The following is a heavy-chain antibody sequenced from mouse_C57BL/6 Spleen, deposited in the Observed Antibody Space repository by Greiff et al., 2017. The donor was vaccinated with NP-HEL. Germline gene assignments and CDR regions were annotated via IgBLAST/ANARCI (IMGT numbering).Heavy chain of an antibody. D-gene: IGHD1-1*01. J-gene: IGHJ1*03. CDR2: IDPSDSYT. CDR1: GYTFTSYW. Sequence: QVQLQQPGAELVMPGASVKLSCKASGYTFTSYWMHWVKQRPGQGLEWIGEIDPSDSYTNYNQKFKGKSTLTVDKSSSTAYMQLSSLTSEDSAVYYCASSYYGSSYVGYFDVWGTGTTVTVSS. CDR3: ASSYYGSSYVGYFDV. V-gene: IGHV1-69*01.